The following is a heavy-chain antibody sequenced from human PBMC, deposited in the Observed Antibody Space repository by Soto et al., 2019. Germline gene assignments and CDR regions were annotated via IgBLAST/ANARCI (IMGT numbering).Heavy chain of an antibody. V-gene: IGHV3-30-3*01. CDR3: ARPLWRDDYNWGYFDL. D-gene: IGHD4-4*01. CDR1: GFTFCSYA. CDR2: ISYDGSNK. J-gene: IGHJ2*01. Sequence: PGGSLRLSCAASGFTFCSYAMHWVRQAPGKGLEWVAVISYDGSNKYYADSVKGRFTISRDNSKNTLYLQMNSLRTEDTAVYCCARPLWRDDYNWGYFDLWGRGTLVTVSS.